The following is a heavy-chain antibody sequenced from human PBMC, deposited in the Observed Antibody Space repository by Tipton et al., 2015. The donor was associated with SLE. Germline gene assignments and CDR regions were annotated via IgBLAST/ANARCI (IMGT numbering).Heavy chain of an antibody. J-gene: IGHJ1*01. CDR1: GGSITSYY. CDR2: IFYTGST. Sequence: TLSLTCTVSGGSITSYYWSWIRQPPGKGLEWIGNIFYTGSTSYNPSLKSRVTISVDTSKNQFSLKLSSVTAADTAVYYCARATVTTGKFQHWGQGTLVTVSS. V-gene: IGHV4-59*08. D-gene: IGHD4-17*01. CDR3: ARATVTTGKFQH.